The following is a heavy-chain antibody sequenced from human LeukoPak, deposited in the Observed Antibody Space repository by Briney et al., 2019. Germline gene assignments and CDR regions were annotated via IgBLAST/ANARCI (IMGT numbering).Heavy chain of an antibody. D-gene: IGHD3-22*01. J-gene: IGHJ6*03. CDR3: ARDVDDSSGYFYYYYYMDV. CDR2: IYYSGST. CDR1: GGSISSSSYY. Sequence: PSETLSLTCTVSGGSISSSSYYWGWIRQPPGKGLEWIGNIYYSGSTYYNPSLESRVTISVDTSKNQFSLKLSSVTAADTAVYYCARDVDDSSGYFYYYYYMDVWGKGTTVTVSS. V-gene: IGHV4-39*07.